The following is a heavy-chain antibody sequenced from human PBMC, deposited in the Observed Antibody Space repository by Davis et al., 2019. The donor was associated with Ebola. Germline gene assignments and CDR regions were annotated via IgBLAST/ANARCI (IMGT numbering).Heavy chain of an antibody. CDR3: AREALRYFDWLSSSFDY. CDR1: GGSISSSSYY. D-gene: IGHD3-9*01. Sequence: PSETLSLTCTVSGGSISSSSYYWGWIRQHPGKGLEWIGYIYYSGSTYYNPSLKSRVTISVDTSKNQFSLKLSSVTAADTAVYYCAREALRYFDWLSSSFDYWGQGTLVTVSS. J-gene: IGHJ4*02. CDR2: IYYSGST. V-gene: IGHV4-31*03.